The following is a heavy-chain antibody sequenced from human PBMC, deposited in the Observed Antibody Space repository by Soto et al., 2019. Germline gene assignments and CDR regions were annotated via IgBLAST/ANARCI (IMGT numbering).Heavy chain of an antibody. J-gene: IGHJ5*02. CDR3: ARERTRGFDP. V-gene: IGHV1-8*01. Sequence: QVHLVQSGAEVRKPGASVKVSCKASGYTFTSYDINWVRQATGQGLEWMGWMNPNSGNTAYAQKFEGGATMTRNTSITTAPMELRSLRPEDTAVYYCARERTRGFDPWGQGTLVTVSS. CDR2: MNPNSGNT. CDR1: GYTFTSYD.